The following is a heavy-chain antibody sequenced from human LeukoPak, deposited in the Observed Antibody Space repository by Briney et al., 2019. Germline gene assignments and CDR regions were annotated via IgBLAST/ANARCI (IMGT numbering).Heavy chain of an antibody. CDR3: ARIGYCSSTSCYWILDY. J-gene: IGHJ4*02. CDR2: IYPGDSDT. CDR1: GSSFTSYW. V-gene: IGHV5-51*01. D-gene: IGHD2-2*01. Sequence: GEPLKISCKGSGSSFTSYWIGWVRKMPGKGLEWMGIIYPGDSDTRYSPSFQGQVTISADKSISTAYLQWSSLKASDTAMYYCARIGYCSSTSCYWILDYWGEGTLVTVSS.